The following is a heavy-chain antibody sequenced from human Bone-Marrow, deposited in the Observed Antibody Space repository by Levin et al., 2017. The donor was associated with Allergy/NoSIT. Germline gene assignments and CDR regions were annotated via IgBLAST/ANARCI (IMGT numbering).Heavy chain of an antibody. J-gene: IGHJ4*02. CDR3: TRGDADAALVLIDY. CDR1: GFTFSNYW. Sequence: GGSLRLSCAASGFTFSNYWMSWARQAPGKGLEWVASIKRDGGVIFYVDSVKGRFTISRDNAKNSLYLQMNSLRADDTAVYFCTRGDADAALVLIDYWGQGTLVTVSS. D-gene: IGHD5-18*01. CDR2: IKRDGGVI. V-gene: IGHV3-7*04.